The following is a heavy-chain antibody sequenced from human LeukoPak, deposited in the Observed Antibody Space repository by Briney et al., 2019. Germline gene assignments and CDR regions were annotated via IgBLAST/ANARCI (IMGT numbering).Heavy chain of an antibody. V-gene: IGHV4-34*01. J-gene: IGHJ4*02. CDR1: GGSFSGYY. D-gene: IGHD5-12*01. CDR2: INHSGST. CDR3: ARVVATKNDY. Sequence: SETLSLTCAVYGGSFSGYYWSWIRQPPGKGLEWIGEINHSGSTNYNPSLKSRVTISVDTSKNQFSLKLSSVTAADTAVYYCARVVATKNDYWGQGTLVTVSS.